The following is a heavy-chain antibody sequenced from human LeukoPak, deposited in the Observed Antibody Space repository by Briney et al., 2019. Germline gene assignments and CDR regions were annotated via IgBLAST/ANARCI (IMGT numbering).Heavy chain of an antibody. CDR2: ISYDGGNK. CDR1: GFTFSSCG. D-gene: IGHD3-22*01. V-gene: IGHV3-30*18. J-gene: IGHJ4*02. Sequence: GSLRLSCAASGFTFSSCGMHWVRQAPGKGLEWVAVISYDGGNKYYADSVKGRFTISRDNSKNTLYLQVNSLRAEDTAVYYCANENYYDSSGFPDHWGQGTLVTVSS. CDR3: ANENYYDSSGFPDH.